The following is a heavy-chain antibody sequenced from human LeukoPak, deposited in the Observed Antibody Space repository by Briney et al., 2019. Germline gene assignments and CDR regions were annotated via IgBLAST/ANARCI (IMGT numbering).Heavy chain of an antibody. CDR1: GDSVSINSAA. J-gene: IGHJ4*02. D-gene: IGHD3-16*01. CDR3: AKGDQGFDY. V-gene: IGHV6-1*01. CDR2: TYYRSNWYN. Sequence: SQTLSLTFAISGDSVSINSAAWNWLRQSPSRGLEWLGRTYYRSNWYNNYAVSVKSRITINPDTSKNQFSLHLNSVTPEDTAVYYCAKGDQGFDYWGQGTLVTVSS.